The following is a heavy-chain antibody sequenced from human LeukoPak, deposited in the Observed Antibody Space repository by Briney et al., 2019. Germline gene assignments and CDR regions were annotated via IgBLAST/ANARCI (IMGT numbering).Heavy chain of an antibody. D-gene: IGHD5-24*01. CDR1: GGSISNFY. CDR3: ARHTAEKYNWFDR. CDR2: IYASGTT. Sequence: PSETLSLTCTVSGGSISNFYWSWIRQSPGKGLEWIGYIYASGTTNYNPSLKSRVTISVDTSKNQFSLKVSSVTAADTAVYYCARHTAEKYNWFDRWGQGTLVTVSS. J-gene: IGHJ5*02. V-gene: IGHV4-59*08.